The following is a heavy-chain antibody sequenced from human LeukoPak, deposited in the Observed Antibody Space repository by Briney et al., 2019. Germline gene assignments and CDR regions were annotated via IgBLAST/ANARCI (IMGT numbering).Heavy chain of an antibody. Sequence: GGSLRLSCAASGFTFSDYYMSWIRQAPGKGLEWVSYISSSGSTIYYADSVKGRFTISRDNSKNTLYLQMNSLRAEDTAVYYCAKGFELLWFRKLSPHPRDFHFDYWGPGTLVTVSS. CDR3: AKGFELLWFRKLSPHPRDFHFDY. CDR2: ISSSGSTI. J-gene: IGHJ4*02. D-gene: IGHD3-10*01. V-gene: IGHV3-11*04. CDR1: GFTFSDYY.